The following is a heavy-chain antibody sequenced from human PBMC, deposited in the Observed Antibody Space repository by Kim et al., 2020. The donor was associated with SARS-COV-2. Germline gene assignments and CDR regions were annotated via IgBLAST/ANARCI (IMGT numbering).Heavy chain of an antibody. Sequence: GGSLRLSCAASGFTFNDAWMSWVRQAPGKGLEWVGRIKSKSNGETIDYAAAVEGRFTVSRDDSGNTLFLQMNSLATEDTAVYYCATGTGKSDFDYWGRGT. CDR3: ATGTGKSDFDY. D-gene: IGHD3-10*01. CDR1: GFTFNDAW. CDR2: IKSKSNGETI. V-gene: IGHV3-15*01. J-gene: IGHJ4*02.